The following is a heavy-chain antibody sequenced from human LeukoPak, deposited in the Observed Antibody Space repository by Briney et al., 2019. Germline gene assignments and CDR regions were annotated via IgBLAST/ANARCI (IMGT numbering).Heavy chain of an antibody. J-gene: IGHJ6*02. V-gene: IGHV4-59*01. CDR2: IYYSGST. CDR3: ARAPGSGSYYQYYYYGMDV. Sequence: SETLSLTCTVSGGSISSYYWSWIRQPPGKGLEWIGYIYYSGSTNYNPSLKSRVTISVDTSKNQFSLKLSSVTAADTAVYYCARAPGSGSYYQYYYYGMDVWGQGTTVTVSS. D-gene: IGHD3-10*01. CDR1: GGSISSYY.